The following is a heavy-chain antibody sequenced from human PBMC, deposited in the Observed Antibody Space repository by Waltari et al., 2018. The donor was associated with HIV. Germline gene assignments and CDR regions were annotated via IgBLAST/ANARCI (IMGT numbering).Heavy chain of an antibody. D-gene: IGHD3-3*01. CDR1: GYTLTELS. Sequence: QVQLVQSGAEVKKPGASVKVSCKVSGYTLTELSMHWVRQAPGKGLEWMGGFDPEDGETIYAQKFQGRVTMTEDTSTDTAYMELSSLRSEDTAVYYCTPLLRFLDRSEEHFDYWGQGTLVTVSS. CDR2: FDPEDGET. V-gene: IGHV1-24*01. J-gene: IGHJ4*02. CDR3: TPLLRFLDRSEEHFDY.